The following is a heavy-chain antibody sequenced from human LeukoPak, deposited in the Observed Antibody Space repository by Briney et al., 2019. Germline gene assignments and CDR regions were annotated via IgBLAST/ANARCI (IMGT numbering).Heavy chain of an antibody. J-gene: IGHJ4*02. CDR1: GDSISSYS. CDR3: ARLTALYFGDERVYYFDY. CDR2: IYYSGRT. V-gene: IGHV4-59*08. Sequence: SETLSLTCTVSGDSISSYSWSWTRQPPGKGLEWIGYIYYSGRTNYNPSLKSRVTISVDTSKNQFSLRLSSVTAADTAVYYCARLTALYFGDERVYYFDYWGQGTLVTVSS. D-gene: IGHD3-10*01.